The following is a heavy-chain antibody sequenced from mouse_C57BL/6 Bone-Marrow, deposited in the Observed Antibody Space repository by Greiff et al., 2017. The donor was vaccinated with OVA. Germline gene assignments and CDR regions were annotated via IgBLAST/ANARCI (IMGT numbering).Heavy chain of an antibody. J-gene: IGHJ1*03. Sequence: QVQLQQSGAELVRPGTSVKVSCKASGYAFTNYLIEWVKQRPGQGLEWIGVINPGSGGTNYNEKFKGKATLTADKSSSTAYMQLSSLTSEDSAVYFCARDFPNSGYFDVWGTGTTVTVSS. CDR1: GYAFTNYL. V-gene: IGHV1-54*01. CDR3: ARDFPNSGYFDV. CDR2: INPGSGGT.